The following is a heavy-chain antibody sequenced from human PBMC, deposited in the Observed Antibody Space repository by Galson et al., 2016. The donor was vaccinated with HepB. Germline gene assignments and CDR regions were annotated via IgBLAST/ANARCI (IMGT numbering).Heavy chain of an antibody. J-gene: IGHJ5*02. V-gene: IGHV1-46*01. CDR2: ISPSSGST. CDR1: GYTFSNYY. D-gene: IGHD2-15*01. CDR3: ARGRRLEAAWGFRLPSGDWFDP. Sequence: SVKVSCKASGYTFSNYYIHWVRQAPGQGLQWMGIISPSSGSTSSAQKFQGRVTMTRDPSTRTVYMELSSLRSDDTAVYYCARGRRLEAAWGFRLPSGDWFDPWGQGTLVTVSS.